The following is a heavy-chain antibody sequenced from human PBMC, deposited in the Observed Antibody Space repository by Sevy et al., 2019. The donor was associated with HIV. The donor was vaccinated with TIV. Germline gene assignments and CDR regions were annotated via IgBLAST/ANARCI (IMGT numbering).Heavy chain of an antibody. V-gene: IGHV1-24*01. CDR3: AVTKDYYDSSGYPFDY. D-gene: IGHD3-22*01. J-gene: IGHJ4*02. CDR1: GYTLTQFS. CDR2: FDPEDDET. Sequence: ASVKVSCKVSGYTLTQFSMHWVRQAPGKGLEWMATFDPEDDETIYAQRLQGRVTMTEDTSTDTAYMEFSSLRSDDTAVYYCAVTKDYYDSSGYPFDYWGQGSLVTVSS.